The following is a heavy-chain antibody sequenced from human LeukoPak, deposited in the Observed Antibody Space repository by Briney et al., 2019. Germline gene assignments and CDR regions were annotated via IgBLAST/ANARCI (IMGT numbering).Heavy chain of an antibody. CDR1: GGSITNNNW. D-gene: IGHD3-10*01. CDR3: ARTWFGEFVNYYFDY. Sequence: SETLSLTCTVSGGSITNNNWWSWVRQPPGKGLEWIGEIYHSGSTNSTPSLKSRVTTSLDKSKNPFSLRLSSVTAADTAVYYCARTWFGEFVNYYFDYWGQGTLVTVSS. CDR2: IYHSGST. J-gene: IGHJ4*02. V-gene: IGHV4-4*02.